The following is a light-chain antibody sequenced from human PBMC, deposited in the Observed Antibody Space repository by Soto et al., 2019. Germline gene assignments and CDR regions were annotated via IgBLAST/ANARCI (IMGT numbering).Light chain of an antibody. CDR3: QVWDSSSDHVV. CDR2: YDI. V-gene: IGLV3-21*04. Sequence: SYELTQAPSVSVAPGKTARITCGGINIRSKSVHWYQQKPGQAPVLVIYYDIDRPSGIPERFSGSNSGNTATLTISGVEAGDEADYYCQVWDSSSDHVVFGGGTKITVL. CDR1: NIRSKS. J-gene: IGLJ2*01.